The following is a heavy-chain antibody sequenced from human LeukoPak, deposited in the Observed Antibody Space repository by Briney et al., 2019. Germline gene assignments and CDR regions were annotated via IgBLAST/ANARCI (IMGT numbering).Heavy chain of an antibody. CDR3: AKGDRLAAAGSIDY. CDR1: GFTFDDYA. D-gene: IGHD6-13*01. V-gene: IGHV3-9*01. Sequence: GGSLRLSCAASGFTFDDYAMHWVRQAPGKGLEWVSGISWNSGSIGYADSVKDRFTISRDNAKNSLYLQMNSLRAEDTALYYCAKGDRLAAAGSIDYWGQGTLVTVSS. J-gene: IGHJ4*02. CDR2: ISWNSGSI.